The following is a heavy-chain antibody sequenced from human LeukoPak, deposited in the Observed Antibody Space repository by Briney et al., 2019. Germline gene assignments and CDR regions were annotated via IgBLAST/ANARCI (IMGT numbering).Heavy chain of an antibody. J-gene: IGHJ4*02. D-gene: IGHD1-26*01. Sequence: PRGSLRLSCAASGFTFSSYEMNWVRQAPGKGLEWVSYISSSGSTIYYADSVKGRFTISRDNSKNTLYLQMNSLRAEDTAVYYCARDQDSGSYPTFDYWGQGTLVTVSS. CDR2: ISSSGSTI. V-gene: IGHV3-48*03. CDR3: ARDQDSGSYPTFDY. CDR1: GFTFSSYE.